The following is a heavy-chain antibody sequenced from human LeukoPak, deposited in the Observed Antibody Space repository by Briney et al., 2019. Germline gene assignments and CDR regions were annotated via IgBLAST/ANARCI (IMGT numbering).Heavy chain of an antibody. V-gene: IGHV3-9*03. CDR2: ITWNSGSV. J-gene: IGHJ3*02. Sequence: GRSLRLSCAASGFTFHDYAMHWVRQVPAKGLEWVSGITWNSGSVLYADSVRGRFTISRDNAKNSLYLQMNSLRPEDMAFYYCAKGLGVASLIVDALDMWGQGTMVTV. CDR1: GFTFHDYA. D-gene: IGHD3/OR15-3a*01. CDR3: AKGLGVASLIVDALDM.